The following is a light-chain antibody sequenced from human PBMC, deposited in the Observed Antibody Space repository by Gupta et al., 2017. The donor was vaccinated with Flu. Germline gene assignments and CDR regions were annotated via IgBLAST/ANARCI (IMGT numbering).Light chain of an antibody. J-gene: IGLJ3*02. Sequence: VTISCSGSSSNIGAGYDAHWYQLLPGTAPKLIMCSGTHRQSGVPDRFSGSKSGTSASLAIAGLQPEDEGDYYCQSYDSSLRGSLFGGGTKLTVL. CDR1: SSNIGAGYD. CDR3: QSYDSSLRGSL. CDR2: SGT. V-gene: IGLV1-40*01.